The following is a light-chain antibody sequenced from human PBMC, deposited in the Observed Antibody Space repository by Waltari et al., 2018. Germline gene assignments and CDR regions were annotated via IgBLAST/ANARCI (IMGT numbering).Light chain of an antibody. CDR3: SSYTSSSTLYV. CDR1: SSDVGGYNY. J-gene: IGLJ1*01. CDR2: DGS. V-gene: IGLV2-14*03. Sequence: QSALTQPASVSGSPGQSITISCTGTSSDVGGYNYVSWYQQPPGKAPKLMVYDGSNPPSGVSNRFPGSKSGNTASLTISWLQAEDEADYYCSSYTSSSTLYVFGTGTKVTVL.